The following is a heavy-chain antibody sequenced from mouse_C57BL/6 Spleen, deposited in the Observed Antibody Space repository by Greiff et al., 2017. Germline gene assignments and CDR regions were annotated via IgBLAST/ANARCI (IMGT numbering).Heavy chain of an antibody. CDR3: TRGDLDSSKGYYYAMDY. J-gene: IGHJ4*01. CDR1: GYTFTSYW. CDR2: IYPGNSDT. V-gene: IGHV1-5*01. D-gene: IGHD1-1*01. Sequence: VQLQQSGTVLARPGASVKMSCKTSGYTFTSYWMHWVKQRPGQGLEWIGAIYPGNSDTSYNQKFKGKAKLTAVTSASTAYMELSSLTNEDSAVYYCTRGDLDSSKGYYYAMDYWGQGTSVTVSS.